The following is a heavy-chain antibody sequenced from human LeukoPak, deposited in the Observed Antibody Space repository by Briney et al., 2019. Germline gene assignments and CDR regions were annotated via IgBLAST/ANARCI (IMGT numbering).Heavy chain of an antibody. CDR3: ARGPSYSGSYHRDFDY. D-gene: IGHD1-26*01. V-gene: IGHV3-53*01. CDR1: GFTVSSNY. Sequence: GGSLRLSCAASGFTVSSNYMSWVRQAPGKGLEWVSVIYSGGSTYYADSVKGRFTISRDNSKNTLYLQMNSLRAEDTAVYYCARGPSYSGSYHRDFDYWGQGTLATVSS. J-gene: IGHJ4*02. CDR2: IYSGGST.